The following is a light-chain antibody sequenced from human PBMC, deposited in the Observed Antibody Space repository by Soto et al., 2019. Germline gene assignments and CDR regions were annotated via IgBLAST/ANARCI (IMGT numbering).Light chain of an antibody. CDR2: EDN. V-gene: IGLV2-23*01. Sequence: QSALAQPASVSGSPGQSITISCTGTSSDIGSYNLGSWYRQDPGKAPKLIIYEDNKRPSGVSNRFSGSKSGNTASLTISGLQAEDEADYYCCSYAGDSPRVFGGGTKLTVL. CDR1: SSDIGSYNL. CDR3: CSYAGDSPRV. J-gene: IGLJ2*01.